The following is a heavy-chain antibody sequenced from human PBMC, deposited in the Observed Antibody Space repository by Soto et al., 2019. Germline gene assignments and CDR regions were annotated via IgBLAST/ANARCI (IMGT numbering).Heavy chain of an antibody. CDR1: GFTFSNAW. J-gene: IGHJ6*02. CDR3: TTDGRQYCTNGVCYPWDYYYGMDV. V-gene: IGHV3-15*07. Sequence: GGSLRLSCAASGFTFSNAWMNWVRQAPGKGLEWVGRIKSKTDGGTTEYAAPVKGRFTISRDYSKNTLYMQMNSLKTEDTAVYDCTTDGRQYCTNGVCYPWDYYYGMDVWGQGTTVTVSS. D-gene: IGHD2-8*01. CDR2: IKSKTDGGTT.